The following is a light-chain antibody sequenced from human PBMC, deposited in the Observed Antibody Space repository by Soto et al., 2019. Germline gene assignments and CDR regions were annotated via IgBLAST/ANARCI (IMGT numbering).Light chain of an antibody. Sequence: DVVMPQSPLSLPVTLGQPASISCRSSQSLVYSDGNTYLNWFQQRPGQSPRRLIYKVSNRDSGVPDRFSGSGSGTDFTLKISRVEAEDVGVYYCVQGTHWPKAFGQGTKLEIK. CDR3: VQGTHWPKA. CDR2: KVS. V-gene: IGKV2-30*01. CDR1: QSLVYSDGNTY. J-gene: IGKJ2*01.